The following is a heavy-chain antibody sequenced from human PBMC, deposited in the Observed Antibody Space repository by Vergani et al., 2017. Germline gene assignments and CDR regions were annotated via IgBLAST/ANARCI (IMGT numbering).Heavy chain of an antibody. Sequence: QVQLVQSGAEVKKPGASVKVSCKASGYTFTGYYIHWVRQAPGQGLEWMGWINPNSGGTNIAQKFHDRVTMTRDPSISTAYMELSRLRSDDTAVYYCARGRQYRTDPWGQGTLVTVSS. J-gene: IGHJ5*02. CDR3: ARGRQYRTDP. V-gene: IGHV1-2*02. CDR2: INPNSGGT. D-gene: IGHD6-6*01. CDR1: GYTFTGYY.